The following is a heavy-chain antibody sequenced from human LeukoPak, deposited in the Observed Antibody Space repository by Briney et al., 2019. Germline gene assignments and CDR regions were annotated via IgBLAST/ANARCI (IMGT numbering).Heavy chain of an antibody. Sequence: SETLSLTCTVTGGSVSSDNYYWSWIRQPPGKGLEWIGYIYNSGSTNYSPSLKTRVTMSADTSKNQLSLKLSAVTAADTAVYYCARGRFSSSGYIFDPWGQGALVTVSS. J-gene: IGHJ5*02. CDR1: GGSVSSDNYY. D-gene: IGHD6-13*01. CDR2: IYNSGST. V-gene: IGHV4-61*01. CDR3: ARGRFSSSGYIFDP.